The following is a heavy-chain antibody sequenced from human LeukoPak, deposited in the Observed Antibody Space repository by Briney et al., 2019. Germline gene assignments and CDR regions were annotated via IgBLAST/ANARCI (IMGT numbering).Heavy chain of an antibody. CDR1: GFTFTNY. V-gene: IGHV3-23*01. Sequence: PGGSLRLSCVASGFTFTNYMSWVRQAPGKGLEWVSTIDGSGGRTFHADSVTGRFTISRDNSKNTLFLQMNSLRAEDTAIYYCAKEESRLSGYVNYYYYMDVWGKGTTVTVSS. CDR2: IDGSGGRT. CDR3: AKEESRLSGYVNYYYYMDV. J-gene: IGHJ6*03. D-gene: IGHD5-12*01.